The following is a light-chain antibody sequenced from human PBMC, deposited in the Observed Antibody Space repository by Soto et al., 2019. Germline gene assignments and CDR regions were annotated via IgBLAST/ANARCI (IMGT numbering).Light chain of an antibody. CDR2: SAS. CDR1: QDIRNF. CDR3: PYLNTFSPIA. Sequence: DIRLTQSPSFLSASLGDRVTITCRASQDIRNFLAWYQQHPGTAPKLLIYSASIPHSGVSSIFSAAGSGTEFTLTITSLQPEDSATYFCPYLNTFSPIAFGGGTNVEI. V-gene: IGKV1-9*01. J-gene: IGKJ4*01.